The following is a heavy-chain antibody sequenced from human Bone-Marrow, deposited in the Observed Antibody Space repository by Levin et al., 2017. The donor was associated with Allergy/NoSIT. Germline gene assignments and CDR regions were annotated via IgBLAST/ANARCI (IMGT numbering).Heavy chain of an antibody. V-gene: IGHV6-1*01. J-gene: IGHJ6*02. CDR1: GDSVSNNNAA. CDR2: TYYRSQWYN. Sequence: SQTLSLTCAISGDSVSNNNAAWHWIRQSPSRGLEWLGKTYYRSQWYNEYTVSVRSRITISSDTSKNQFSLQLNSVTPEDTAVYYCSREDSSGWDGYYYYGLGVWGQGTTVTVSS. CDR3: SREDSSGWDGYYYYGLGV. D-gene: IGHD6-19*01.